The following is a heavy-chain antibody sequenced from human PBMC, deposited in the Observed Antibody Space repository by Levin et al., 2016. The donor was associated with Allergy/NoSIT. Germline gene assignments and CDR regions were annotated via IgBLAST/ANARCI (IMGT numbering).Heavy chain of an antibody. CDR2: IYPGDSDT. D-gene: IGHD2/OR15-2a*01. CDR3: ARSPAKGIYEIDY. CDR1: GYSFTSYW. V-gene: IGHV5-51*01. J-gene: IGHJ4*02. Sequence: KVSCKGSGYSFTSYWIGWVRQMPGKGLEWMGIIYPGDSDTRYSPSFQGQVTISADKSISTAYLQWSSLKASDTAMYYCARSPAKGIYEIDYWGQGTLVTVSS.